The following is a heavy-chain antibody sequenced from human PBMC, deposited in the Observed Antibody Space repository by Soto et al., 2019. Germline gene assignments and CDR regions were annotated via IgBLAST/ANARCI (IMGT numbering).Heavy chain of an antibody. J-gene: IGHJ6*02. Sequence: SETLSLTCTVSGGSVSSGSYYWSWIRQPPGKGLEWIGYIYYSGSTNYNPSLKSRVTISVDTSKNQFSLKLSSVTAADSAVYSCSRNGAEGRYQRPFRYGMDVWGQGTTVTVSS. CDR2: IYYSGST. D-gene: IGHD2-2*01. CDR3: SRNGAEGRYQRPFRYGMDV. CDR1: GGSVSSGSYY. V-gene: IGHV4-61*01.